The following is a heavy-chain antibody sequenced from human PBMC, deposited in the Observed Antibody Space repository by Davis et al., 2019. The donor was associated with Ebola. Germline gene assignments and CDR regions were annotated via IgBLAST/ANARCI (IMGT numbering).Heavy chain of an antibody. D-gene: IGHD2-21*02. J-gene: IGHJ4*02. CDR3: AKIVVVTAIPYFDY. CDR1: GFTFSSYA. CDR2: ISSNGGST. V-gene: IGHV3-64*04. Sequence: GESLKISCSASGFTFSSYAMHWVRQAPGKGLEYVSAISSNGGSTYYADSVKGRFTISRDNSKNTLYLQMNSLRAEDTAVYYCAKIVVVTAIPYFDYWGQGTLVTVSS.